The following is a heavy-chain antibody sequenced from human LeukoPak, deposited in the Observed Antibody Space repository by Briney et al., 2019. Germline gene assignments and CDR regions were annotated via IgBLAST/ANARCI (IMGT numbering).Heavy chain of an antibody. D-gene: IGHD1/OR15-1a*01. CDR2: ISGSSTTI. V-gene: IGHV3-48*01. CDR1: GFTFSSCS. J-gene: IGHJ4*02. CDR3: AKEGTASKPSELDH. Sequence: PSGGSLRLSCAASGFTFSSCSMNWVRQAPGKGLEWVSHISGSSTTIYYADSVKGRFTISRDNSKNTLYLKMNSLTSEDTAVYYCAKEGTASKPSELDHWGQGILVTVSS.